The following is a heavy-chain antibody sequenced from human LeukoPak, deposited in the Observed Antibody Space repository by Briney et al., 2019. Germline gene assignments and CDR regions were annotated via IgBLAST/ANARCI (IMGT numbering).Heavy chain of an antibody. CDR1: GYTFTSYY. D-gene: IGHD2-2*01. J-gene: IGHJ4*02. V-gene: IGHV1-46*03. CDR2: INPSGGST. CDR3: ARGRCSSTSCYLLDY. Sequence: ASVKVSCKASGYTFTSYYMRWVRQAPGQGLEWMGIINPSGGSTSYAQKFQGRVTMTRDTSTSTVYMELSSLRSEDTAVYYCARGRCSSTSCYLLDYWGQGTLVTVSS.